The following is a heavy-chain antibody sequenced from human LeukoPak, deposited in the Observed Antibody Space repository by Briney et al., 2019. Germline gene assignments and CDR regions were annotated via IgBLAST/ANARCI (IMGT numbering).Heavy chain of an antibody. CDR2: IYYSGST. Sequence: SETLSLTCAVSGGSISSSNWWSWVRQPPGKGLEWIGSIYYSGSTYYNPSLKSRVTISVDTSKNQFSLKLSSVTAADTAVYYCARDLFTVDHYFDYWGQGTLVTVSS. J-gene: IGHJ4*02. CDR3: ARDLFTVDHYFDY. V-gene: IGHV4-4*02. D-gene: IGHD2-21*01. CDR1: GGSISSSNW.